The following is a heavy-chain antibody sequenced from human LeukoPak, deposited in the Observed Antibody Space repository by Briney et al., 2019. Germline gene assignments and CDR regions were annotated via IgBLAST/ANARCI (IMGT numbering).Heavy chain of an antibody. CDR2: ISASGGST. D-gene: IGHD3-22*01. J-gene: IGHJ5*02. Sequence: GGSLRLSCAASGFTFSNCAMHWVRQTPGKGLEWVSAISASGGSTYYADSVKGRFTLSRDNSKNTPYLQMHSLRAEDTAVYYCANAGRKYYDTSNWFDPWGQGTLVTVSS. V-gene: IGHV3-23*01. CDR3: ANAGRKYYDTSNWFDP. CDR1: GFTFSNCA.